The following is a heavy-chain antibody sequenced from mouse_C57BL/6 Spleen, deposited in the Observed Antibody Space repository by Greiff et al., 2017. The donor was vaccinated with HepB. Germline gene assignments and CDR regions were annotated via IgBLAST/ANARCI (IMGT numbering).Heavy chain of an antibody. D-gene: IGHD1-1*01. CDR2: IDPSDSET. CDR3: ARCDYYGSSHWYFDV. Sequence: QVQLKQPGAELVRPGSSVKLSCKASGYTFTSYWMHWVKQRPIQGLEWIGNIDPSDSETHYNQKFKDKATLTVDKSSSTAYMQLSSLTSEDSAVYYCARCDYYGSSHWYFDVWGTGTTVTVSS. J-gene: IGHJ1*03. CDR1: GYTFTSYW. V-gene: IGHV1-52*01.